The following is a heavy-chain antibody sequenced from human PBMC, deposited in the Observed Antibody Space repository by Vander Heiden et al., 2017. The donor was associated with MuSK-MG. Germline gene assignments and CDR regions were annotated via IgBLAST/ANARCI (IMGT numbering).Heavy chain of an antibody. CDR1: GFTFSTFW. D-gene: IGHD3-10*01. V-gene: IGHV3-7*01. Sequence: EVQLVESGGVLVQPGGSLSLSCAASGFTFSTFWMTWVRQTPGKGLEWVANIYRDGSQTSYADSVKGRFSISRDNAENAVYLQMDSLRVDDTAVYYCVREGTAFDIWGQGTVVTVSS. J-gene: IGHJ3*02. CDR3: VREGTAFDI. CDR2: IYRDGSQT.